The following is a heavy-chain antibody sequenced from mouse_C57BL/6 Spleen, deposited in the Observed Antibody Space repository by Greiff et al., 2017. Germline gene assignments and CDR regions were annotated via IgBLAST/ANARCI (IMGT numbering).Heavy chain of an antibody. D-gene: IGHD6-2*01. J-gene: IGHJ2*01. CDR3: APGSRLDY. CDR1: GYTFTDYY. Sequence: VQLQQSGPELVKPGASVKISCKASGYTFTDYYMNWVKQSHGKSLEWIGDINPNNGGTSYNQKFKGKATLTVDKSSSTAYMELRSLTSEDSAVDYCAPGSRLDYWGQGTTLTVSS. V-gene: IGHV1-26*01. CDR2: INPNNGGT.